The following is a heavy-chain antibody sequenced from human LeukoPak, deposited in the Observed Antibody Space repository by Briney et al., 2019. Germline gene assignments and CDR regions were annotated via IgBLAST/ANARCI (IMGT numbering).Heavy chain of an antibody. CDR2: IYYSGST. Sequence: SETLSLTCTVSGGSTSSYYWSWIRQPPGKGLEWIGYIYYSGSTNYNPSLKSRVTISVDTSKNQFSLKLSSVTAADTAVYYCARAPGYSSSWTTWYFDYWGQGTLVTVSS. D-gene: IGHD6-13*01. CDR1: GGSTSSYY. J-gene: IGHJ4*02. CDR3: ARAPGYSSSWTTWYFDY. V-gene: IGHV4-59*01.